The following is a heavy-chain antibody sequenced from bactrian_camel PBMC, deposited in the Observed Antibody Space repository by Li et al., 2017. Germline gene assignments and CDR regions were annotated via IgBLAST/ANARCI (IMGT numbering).Heavy chain of an antibody. Sequence: HVQLVESGGGSVQPGGSLTLACAASGLTASRNSMACMAWFRQAPGKEREVVAVRSRGGSLTYYADSVTGRFTISQDNDKNTVYLQMNSLKPEDTAMYYCAAERPRWYGGSWYDKVYNYWGQGTQVTVS. J-gene: IGHJ4*01. D-gene: IGHD6*01. CDR1: GLTASRNS. V-gene: IGHV3S53*01. CDR3: AAERPRWYGGSWYDKVYNY. CDR2: RSRGGSLT.